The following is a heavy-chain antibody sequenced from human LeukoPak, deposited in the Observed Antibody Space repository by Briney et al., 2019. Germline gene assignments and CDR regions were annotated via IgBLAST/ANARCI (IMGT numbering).Heavy chain of an antibody. CDR1: GYTFTGYY. V-gene: IGHV1-69*13. D-gene: IGHD3-10*01. CDR3: ARDTDYYGSGSSYYYYMDV. CDR2: IIPIFGTA. Sequence: ASVKVSCKASGYTFTGYYMHWVRQAPGQGLEWMGGIIPIFGTANYAQKFQGRVTITADESTSTAYMELSSLRSEDTAVYYCARDTDYYGSGSSYYYYMDVWGKGTTVTVSS. J-gene: IGHJ6*03.